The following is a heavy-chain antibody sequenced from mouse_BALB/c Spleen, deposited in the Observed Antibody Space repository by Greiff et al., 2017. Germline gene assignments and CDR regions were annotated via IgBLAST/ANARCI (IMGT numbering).Heavy chain of an antibody. CDR1: GYTFTSYV. CDR3: AREGHYGYFAY. V-gene: IGHV1-14*01. J-gene: IGHJ3*01. CDR2: INPYNDGT. Sequence: EVQLQQSGPELVKPGASVKMSCKASGYTFTSYVMHWVKQKPGQGLEWIGYINPYNDGTKYNEKFKGKATLTSDKSSSTAYMELSSLTSEDSAVYYCAREGHYGYFAYWGQGTLVTVSA. D-gene: IGHD1-2*01.